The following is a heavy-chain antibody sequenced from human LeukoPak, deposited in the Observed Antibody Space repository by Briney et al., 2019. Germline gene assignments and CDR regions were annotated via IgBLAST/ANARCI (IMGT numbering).Heavy chain of an antibody. CDR2: INAGNGNT. D-gene: IGHD4-17*01. J-gene: IGHJ4*02. V-gene: IGHV1-3*01. CDR1: GYTFSGYY. CDR3: ARERDYGDLGY. Sequence: ASVKVSCKASGYTFSGYYMHWVRQAPGQRLEWMGWINAGNGNTKYSQKFQGRVTITRDTSASTAYMELSSLRSEDTAVCYCARERDYGDLGYWGQGTLVTVSS.